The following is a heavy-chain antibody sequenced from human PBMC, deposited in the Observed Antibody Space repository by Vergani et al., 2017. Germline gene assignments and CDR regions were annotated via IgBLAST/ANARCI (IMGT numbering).Heavy chain of an antibody. CDR3: ARDRVAVAGRYWFDP. CDR2: INPSGGST. J-gene: IGHJ5*02. CDR1: GYTFTSYY. Sequence: QVQLVQSGAEVKKPGASVKVSCKASGYTFTSYYMHCVRQAPGQGLEWMGIINPSGGSTSYAQKFQGRVTMTRDTSTSTVYMELSSLRSEDTAVYYCARDRVAVAGRYWFDPWGQGTLVTVSS. D-gene: IGHD6-19*01. V-gene: IGHV1-46*01.